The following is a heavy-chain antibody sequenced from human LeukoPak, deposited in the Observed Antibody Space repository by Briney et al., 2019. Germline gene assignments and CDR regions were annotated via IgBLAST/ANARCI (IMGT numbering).Heavy chain of an antibody. V-gene: IGHV1-18*01. D-gene: IGHD3-10*02. CDR3: ARGLTMYY. CDR1: GYTFNNYF. CDR2: ISPHSHTT. Sequence: TSVKVSCKASGYTFNNYFISWVRQVPGQGLEWVGWISPHSHTTHYAEKVQGRVTMTTDTSTTTVYMELRSLRPDDTAVYFCARGLTMYYWGQGTPVTVSS. J-gene: IGHJ4*02.